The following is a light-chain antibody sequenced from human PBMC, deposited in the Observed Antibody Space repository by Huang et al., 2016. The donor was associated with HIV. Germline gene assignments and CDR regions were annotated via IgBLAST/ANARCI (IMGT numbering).Light chain of an antibody. Sequence: DVVMTQSPLSLPVTLGQLASISCRSSQSLLHSDGNTYLIWLQQRPGHSPRGLIYKVSNRDSGVPDRFSGSGSGSDFTLRISRVEPEDVGVYYCMQGTHWPLTFGGGTKVEIK. CDR2: KVS. V-gene: IGKV2-30*02. CDR1: QSLLHSDGNTY. J-gene: IGKJ4*01. CDR3: MQGTHWPLT.